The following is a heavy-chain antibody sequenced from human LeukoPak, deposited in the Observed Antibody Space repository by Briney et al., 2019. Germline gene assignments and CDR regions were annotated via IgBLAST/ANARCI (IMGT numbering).Heavy chain of an antibody. CDR3: ARDKYYFDY. V-gene: IGHV3-11*06. Sequence: PGGSLRLSCAASGFTFSDYYMSWIRQAPGKGLEWVSYISSSSSYTNYADSVKGRFTISKDNAKNSLYLQMNSLRAEDTAVYYCARDKYYFDYWGQGTLVTVSS. J-gene: IGHJ4*02. CDR1: GFTFSDYY. CDR2: ISSSSSYT.